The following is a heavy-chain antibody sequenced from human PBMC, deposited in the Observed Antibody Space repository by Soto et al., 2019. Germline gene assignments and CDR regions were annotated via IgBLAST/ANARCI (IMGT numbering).Heavy chain of an antibody. D-gene: IGHD2-2*01. CDR3: AKDWRDCSSTSCSYFDY. J-gene: IGHJ4*02. CDR2: ISGSGGST. CDR1: GLTFSSYA. V-gene: IGHV3-23*01. Sequence: GGSLRLSCAASGLTFSSYAMSWVRQAPGKGLEWVSAISGSGGSTYYADSVKGRFTISRDNSKNTLYLQMNSLRAEDTAVYYCAKDWRDCSSTSCSYFDYWGQGTLVTVSS.